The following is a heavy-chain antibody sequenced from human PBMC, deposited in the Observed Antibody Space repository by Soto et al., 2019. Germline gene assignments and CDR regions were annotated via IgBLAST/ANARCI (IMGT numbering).Heavy chain of an antibody. V-gene: IGHV2-5*02. J-gene: IGHJ3*02. CDR1: GFSLTTSGGR. CDR3: AHRQGLKFDI. Sequence: QITLKESGPKLVKPTQTLTLTCTFSGFSLTTSGGRVGWIRQPPGKALEWLALIYWDDDKRYSPSLKSRLTITKDNSKNQVVLTMTNMDPVDTATYYCAHRQGLKFDIWGQGTMVTVSS. CDR2: IYWDDDK.